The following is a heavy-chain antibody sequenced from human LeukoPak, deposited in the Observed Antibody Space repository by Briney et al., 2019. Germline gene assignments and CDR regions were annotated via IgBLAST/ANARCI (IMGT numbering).Heavy chain of an antibody. J-gene: IGHJ4*02. D-gene: IGHD4-17*01. Sequence: SVKVSCKASGGTFSSYTISWVRQAPGQGLEWMGRIIPILGIANYAQKLQGRVTITADKSTSTAYMELSSLRPEDTAVYYCAREISMTTVPNGAFDYWGQGTLVTVSS. V-gene: IGHV1-69*04. CDR3: AREISMTTVPNGAFDY. CDR1: GGTFSSYT. CDR2: IIPILGIA.